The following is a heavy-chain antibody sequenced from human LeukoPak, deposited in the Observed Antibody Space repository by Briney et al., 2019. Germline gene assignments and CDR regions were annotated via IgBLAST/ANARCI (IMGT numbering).Heavy chain of an antibody. Sequence: AASVKVSCKASGYTFTSYGISWVRQAPGQGLEWMGWISAYNGNTNYAQKPQGRVTMTTDTSTSTAYMELRSLRSDDTAVYYCARDSPYYYDSSGYSSYFDYWGQGTLVTVSS. CDR2: ISAYNGNT. V-gene: IGHV1-18*01. CDR1: GYTFTSYG. J-gene: IGHJ4*02. CDR3: ARDSPYYYDSSGYSSYFDY. D-gene: IGHD3-22*01.